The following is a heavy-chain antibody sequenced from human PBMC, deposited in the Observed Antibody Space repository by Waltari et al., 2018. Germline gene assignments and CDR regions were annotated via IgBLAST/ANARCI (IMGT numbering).Heavy chain of an antibody. CDR2: IWHDGTYK. CDR3: ASMATTSDFDY. Sequence: QVRLEQSGGGVVQPGGSLRLSCAASGFTLRAHGMLWFRQAPGMGLEWVSLIWHDGTYKYYADFVKGRFSISRDNSKNMVYLQMNGLRAEDTAVYFCASMATTSDFDYWGQGALVTVSS. J-gene: IGHJ4*02. V-gene: IGHV3-33*01. CDR1: GFTLRAHG. D-gene: IGHD4-17*01.